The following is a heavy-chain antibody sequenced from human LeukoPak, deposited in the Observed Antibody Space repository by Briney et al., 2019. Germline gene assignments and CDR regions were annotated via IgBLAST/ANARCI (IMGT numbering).Heavy chain of an antibody. V-gene: IGHV1-8*01. J-gene: IGHJ6*02. D-gene: IGHD3-9*01. CDR1: GYTFTSSN. Sequence: GAAVRVSCKVSGYTFTSSNINWVRQAPGQGLEWMGWMNPSSGNTAYAQRVQGRVTMTRDTSTNTAFLQLTSLRSEDTAVYYCARGLDVERSSAWSWGPKKFYYNVMDVWGQGTTVTVSS. CDR2: MNPSSGNT. CDR3: ARGLDVERSSAWSWGPKKFYYNVMDV.